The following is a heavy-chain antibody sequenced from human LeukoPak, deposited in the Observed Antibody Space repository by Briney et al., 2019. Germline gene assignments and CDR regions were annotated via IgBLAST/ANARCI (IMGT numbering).Heavy chain of an antibody. CDR2: IDEDGDVK. V-gene: IGHV3-7*01. J-gene: IGHJ4*02. CDR1: GFTFSNHW. D-gene: IGHD5-12*01. Sequence: GGSLRLSCAAAGFTFSNHWMAWVRQTPGRGPEWVANIDEDGDVKTYAESVKGRFSVARDNGRTSLYLQMNSLRGEDTAIYDCARHVPRGRSDFDCWGQGVLVTVS. CDR3: ARHVPRGRSDFDC.